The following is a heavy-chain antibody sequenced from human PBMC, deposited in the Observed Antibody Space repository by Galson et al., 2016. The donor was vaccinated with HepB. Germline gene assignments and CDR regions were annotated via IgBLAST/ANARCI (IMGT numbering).Heavy chain of an antibody. D-gene: IGHD6-13*01. V-gene: IGHV3-7*01. Sequence: SLRLSCAASGFSFSTXXMSXXXQAXXXGLXXVAXXXQGXXXKYXLDSXXGRFTISRDNAEHSVHLQRKSLRVEDTAVYYCVRLRWSRDDSEEDYWGQGTLXTVST. CDR1: GFSFSTXX. J-gene: IGHJ4*02. CDR2: XXQGXXXK. CDR3: VRLRWSRDDSEEDY.